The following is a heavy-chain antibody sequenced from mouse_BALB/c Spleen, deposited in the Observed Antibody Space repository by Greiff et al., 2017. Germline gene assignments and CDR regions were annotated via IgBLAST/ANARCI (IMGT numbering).Heavy chain of an antibody. CDR3: ARPDYEGAMEY. J-gene: IGHJ4*01. Sequence: EVKLVESGGGLVKPGGSLKLSCAASGFTFSSYAMSWVRQTPEKRLEWVATISSGGSYTYYPDSVKGRFTISRDNAKNTLYLQMSSLRSEDTAMYYCARPDYEGAMEYWGQGTSVTVSS. CDR2: ISSGGSYT. V-gene: IGHV5-9-3*01. CDR1: GFTFSSYA. D-gene: IGHD2-4*01.